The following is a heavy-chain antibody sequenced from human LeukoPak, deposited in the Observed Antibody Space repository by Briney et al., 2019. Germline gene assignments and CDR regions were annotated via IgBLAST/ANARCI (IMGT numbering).Heavy chain of an antibody. D-gene: IGHD5-18*01. Sequence: ASVKVSCKASGYTFTGYYMLWVRQAPGQGLEWMGWINPNSGGTNYAQKFQGRVTMTRDTSISTAYMELSRLRSDDTAVYYCARGQLNTAIDALDIWGQGTMVTVSS. CDR3: ARGQLNTAIDALDI. V-gene: IGHV1-2*02. J-gene: IGHJ3*02. CDR1: GYTFTGYY. CDR2: INPNSGGT.